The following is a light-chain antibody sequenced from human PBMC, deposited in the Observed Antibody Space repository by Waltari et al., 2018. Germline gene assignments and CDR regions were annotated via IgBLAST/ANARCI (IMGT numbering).Light chain of an antibody. V-gene: IGLV3-1*01. Sequence: SYELTQPPSVSVSPGQTASIPCSGDKLGAKYACWYQQKPGQSPVLVIYQDNKRPPGIPERFSGSNSGNTATLTISGTQAMDEADYYCQAWDSSTQVVFGTGTKVTVL. CDR1: KLGAKY. J-gene: IGLJ1*01. CDR2: QDN. CDR3: QAWDSSTQVV.